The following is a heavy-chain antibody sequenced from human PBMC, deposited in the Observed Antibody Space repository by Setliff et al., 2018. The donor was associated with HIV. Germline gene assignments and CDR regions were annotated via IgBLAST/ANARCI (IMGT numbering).Heavy chain of an antibody. V-gene: IGHV1-24*01. CDR2: FDHDEGKI. CDR1: GGTLTKLS. J-gene: IGHJ4*02. D-gene: IGHD3-3*02. CDR3: SAPSSVYIFGVLTPVSFDY. Sequence: ASVKVSCKVSGGTLTKLSIYWVRQAPGKGLEWMGGFDHDEGKIIYAQKFQGRVSMTEDTSTDTAYMDLSSLRSDDTAVYYCSAPSSVYIFGVLTPVSFDYWGQGTLVTVSS.